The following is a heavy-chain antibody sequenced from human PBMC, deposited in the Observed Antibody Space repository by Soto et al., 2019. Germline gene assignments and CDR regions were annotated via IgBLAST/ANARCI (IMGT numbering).Heavy chain of an antibody. CDR3: AKLKRRFGELDAFDI. CDR2: ISYDGSNK. D-gene: IGHD3-10*01. Sequence: QVQLVESGGGVVQPGRSLRLSCAASGFTFSSYGMHWVRQAPGKGLEWVAVISYDGSNKYYADSVKGRFTISRDNSKNTRYLQMNSLRAEDTAVYYCAKLKRRFGELDAFDIWGQGTMVTVSS. V-gene: IGHV3-30*18. CDR1: GFTFSSYG. J-gene: IGHJ3*02.